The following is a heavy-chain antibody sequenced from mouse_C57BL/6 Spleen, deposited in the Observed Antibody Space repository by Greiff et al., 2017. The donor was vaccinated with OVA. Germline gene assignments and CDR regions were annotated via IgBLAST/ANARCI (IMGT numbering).Heavy chain of an antibody. V-gene: IGHV14-4*01. CDR2: IDPENGDT. J-gene: IGHJ2*01. D-gene: IGHD2-5*01. CDR1: GFNIKDDY. CDR3: TTSNSDY. Sequence: EVKLMESGAELVRPGASVKLSCTASGFNIKDDYMHWVKQRPEQGLEWIGWIDPENGDTEYASKFQGKATITADTSSNTAYLQLSSLTSEDTAVYYCTTSNSDYWGQGTTLTVSS.